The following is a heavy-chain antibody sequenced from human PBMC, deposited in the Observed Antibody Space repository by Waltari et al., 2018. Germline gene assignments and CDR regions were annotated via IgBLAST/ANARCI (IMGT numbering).Heavy chain of an antibody. CDR3: ARDICGGDCYSTSGNAFDI. CDR2: INPNSGGT. J-gene: IGHJ3*02. Sequence: QVQLVQSGAEVKKPGASVKVSCKASGYTFTGYYMHWVRQAPGQGLEWMGRINPNSGGTNYAQKFQGRVTMTRDTSISTAYMELSRLRSDDTAVYYCARDICGGDCYSTSGNAFDIWGQGTMVTVSS. D-gene: IGHD2-21*01. CDR1: GYTFTGYY. V-gene: IGHV1-2*06.